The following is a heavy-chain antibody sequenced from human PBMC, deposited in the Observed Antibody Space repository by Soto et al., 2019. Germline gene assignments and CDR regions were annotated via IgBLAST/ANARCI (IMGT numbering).Heavy chain of an antibody. Sequence: ASVKVSWKAAGYAFTSYAISWVRQAPGQGLEWMGWVSAYNGNTNYAQKLQGRVTMTTDTSTSTAYMELRSLRSDDTAVYYCAEEAPPEDYLGQGTLVTVSS. V-gene: IGHV1-18*01. CDR3: AEEAPPEDY. CDR1: GYAFTSYA. J-gene: IGHJ4*02. CDR2: VSAYNGNT.